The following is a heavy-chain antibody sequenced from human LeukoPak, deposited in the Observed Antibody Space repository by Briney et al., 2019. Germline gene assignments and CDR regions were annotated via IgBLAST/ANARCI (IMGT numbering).Heavy chain of an antibody. CDR1: GFTFSSYG. CDR2: ISYDGSNQ. D-gene: IGHD6-19*01. J-gene: IGHJ4*02. Sequence: GGSLRLSCAASGFTFSSYGMHWVRQAPGKGLEWMAVISYDGSNQYYADSVKGRFSISRDNAKNTVYLQMNSLGAEDTAVYYCAKGEQYSSAWYHSSGDYWGQGTLVAVSS. CDR3: AKGEQYSSAWYHSSGDY. V-gene: IGHV3-30*18.